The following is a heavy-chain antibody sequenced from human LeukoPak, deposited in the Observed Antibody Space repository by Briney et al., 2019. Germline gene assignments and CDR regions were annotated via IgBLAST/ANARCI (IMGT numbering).Heavy chain of an antibody. Sequence: SETLSLTYTVSGGSISSSSYYWGWIRQPRGKGLEWIESIYYSGSTYYNPSLKSRVTISVDTSKDQFSLKLSSVTAADTAVYYCARAAVAEVDYWGQGTLVTVSS. CDR3: ARAAVAEVDY. CDR2: IYYSGST. D-gene: IGHD6-19*01. J-gene: IGHJ4*02. V-gene: IGHV4-39*07. CDR1: GGSISSSSYY.